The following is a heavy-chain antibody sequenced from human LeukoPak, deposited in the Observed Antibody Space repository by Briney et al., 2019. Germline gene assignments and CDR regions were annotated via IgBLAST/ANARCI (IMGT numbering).Heavy chain of an antibody. V-gene: IGHV4-38-2*02. CDR1: GYSISSGYY. J-gene: IGHJ6*02. D-gene: IGHD4-17*01. Sequence: SETLSLTCTVSGYSISSGYYWGWIRQPPGKGLEWIGSIYHSGSTYYNPSLKSRVTISVDTSKNQISLKLSSVTAADTAVYYCARVEGGDSRPLYYYYYGMDVWGQGTTVTVSS. CDR3: ARVEGGDSRPLYYYYYGMDV. CDR2: IYHSGST.